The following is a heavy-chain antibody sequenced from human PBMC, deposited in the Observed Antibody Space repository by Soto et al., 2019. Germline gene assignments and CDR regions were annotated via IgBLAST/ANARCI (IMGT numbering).Heavy chain of an antibody. CDR1: GFTFDDYG. D-gene: IGHD2-2*01. CDR3: ARDSAVVVPAPRFDY. Sequence: PGGSLRLSCAASGFTFDDYGMSRVRQAPGKGLEWVSGINWNGGSTGYADSVKGRFTISRDNAKNSLYLQMNSLRAEDTALYYCARDSAVVVPAPRFDYWGQGTLVTVSS. J-gene: IGHJ4*02. V-gene: IGHV3-20*04. CDR2: INWNGGST.